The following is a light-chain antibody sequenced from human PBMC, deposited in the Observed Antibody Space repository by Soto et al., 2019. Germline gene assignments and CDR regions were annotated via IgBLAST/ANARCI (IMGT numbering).Light chain of an antibody. J-gene: IGLJ2*01. CDR2: EVS. Sequence: QSALTQPASVSGSPGQSITISCTGTSSNVGAYDYVSWYQQHPAKAPKLIIYEVSNRPSGVSNRFSGSKSGNTASLTISGLQAEDEADYYCSSYTSSSTVVFGGGTQLTVL. CDR3: SSYTSSSTVV. V-gene: IGLV2-14*01. CDR1: SSNVGAYDY.